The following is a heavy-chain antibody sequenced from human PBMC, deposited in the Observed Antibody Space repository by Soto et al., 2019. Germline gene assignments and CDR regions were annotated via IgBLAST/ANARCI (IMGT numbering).Heavy chain of an antibody. V-gene: IGHV5-51*01. Sequence: GESLKISCKGSGYSFTSYWIGWVRQMPGKGLEWMGIIYPGGSDTRYSPSFQGQVTISADKSISTAYLQWSSLKASDTAMYYCARALYYYDSSGYFDYWGQGTLVTVSS. CDR3: ARALYYYDSSGYFDY. CDR2: IYPGGSDT. CDR1: GYSFTSYW. J-gene: IGHJ4*02. D-gene: IGHD3-22*01.